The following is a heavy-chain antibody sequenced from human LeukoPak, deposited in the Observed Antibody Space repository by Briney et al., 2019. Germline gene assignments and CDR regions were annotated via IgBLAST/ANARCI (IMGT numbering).Heavy chain of an antibody. D-gene: IGHD3-3*01. CDR2: IRSKAYGGTT. J-gene: IGHJ4*02. Sequence: GGSLRLSCTASGFTFGDYAMSWVRQAPGKGLEWVGFIRSKAYGGTTEYAASVEGRFTISRDDSKSIAYLQMNSLKTEDTAVYYCTRTKEEFWSGYGLDYWGQGTLVTVSS. V-gene: IGHV3-49*04. CDR3: TRTKEEFWSGYGLDY. CDR1: GFTFGDYA.